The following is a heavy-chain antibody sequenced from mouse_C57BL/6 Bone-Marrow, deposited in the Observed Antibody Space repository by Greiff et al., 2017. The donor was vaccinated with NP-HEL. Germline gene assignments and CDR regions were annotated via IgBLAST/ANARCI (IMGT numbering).Heavy chain of an antibody. CDR2: IYPEDGET. V-gene: IGHV14-2*01. J-gene: IGHJ2*01. CDR1: GFNIKDYY. Sequence: EVQLQQSGAELVKPGASVKLSCTASGFNIKDYYMHWVKQRTEQGLEWIGRIYPEDGETKYAQKFQGKATINADTSSNTANLQHSSLTSEDTAVYYCAREITTVVALDYWGQGTTLTVSS. D-gene: IGHD1-1*01. CDR3: AREITTVVALDY.